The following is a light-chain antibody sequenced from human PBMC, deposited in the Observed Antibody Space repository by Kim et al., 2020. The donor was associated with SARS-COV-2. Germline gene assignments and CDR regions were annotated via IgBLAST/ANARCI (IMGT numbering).Light chain of an antibody. CDR1: TSAGRT. V-gene: IGLV3-9*01. CDR3: QVWDSGVV. Sequence: VARGQTATITWGGNTSAGRTVHWYQQKPGQAPVLVSYRDRSRPSGIPERFSGSNSGNTATLTISRAQAGDEADYYCQVWDSGVVFGGGTQLTVL. J-gene: IGLJ3*02. CDR2: RDR.